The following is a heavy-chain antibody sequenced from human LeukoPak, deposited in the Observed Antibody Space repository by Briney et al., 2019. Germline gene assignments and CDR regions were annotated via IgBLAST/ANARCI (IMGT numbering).Heavy chain of an antibody. D-gene: IGHD3-10*01. CDR3: AREYNSGSYVWFDP. CDR1: GFSFSSYN. J-gene: IGHJ5*02. Sequence: GGSLRLSCAASGFSFSSYNMDWVRQAPGKGLEWVSSISSSSSYIYYADSVKGRFTISRDNAKNSLYLQMNSLRAEDTAVYYCAREYNSGSYVWFDPWGQGTLVTVSS. CDR2: ISSSSSYI. V-gene: IGHV3-21*01.